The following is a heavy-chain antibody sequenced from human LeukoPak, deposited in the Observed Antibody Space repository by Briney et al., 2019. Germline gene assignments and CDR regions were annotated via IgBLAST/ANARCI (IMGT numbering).Heavy chain of an antibody. CDR2: IFPGDSDT. J-gene: IGHJ4*02. D-gene: IGHD1-1*01. CDR1: GYSFASYW. Sequence: GESLKISCKGSGYSFASYWIAWVRQVPGKGLEWMGVIFPGDSDTRYSPSFQGQVTISADKSISTAYLQWSSLKASDTAIYYCAREREYWGQGTLVTVSS. CDR3: AREREY. V-gene: IGHV5-51*01.